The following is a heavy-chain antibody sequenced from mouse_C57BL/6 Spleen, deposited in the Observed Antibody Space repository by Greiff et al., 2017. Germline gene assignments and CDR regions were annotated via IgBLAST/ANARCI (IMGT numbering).Heavy chain of an antibody. Sequence: QVQLQQSGAELVKPGASVKISCKASGFAFSSYGMNWVQQRPGKGLEWIGQIYPGDGDTNYNGKFKGKATLTADKSSSTAYMQLKSLTSEDSAVYFCARLGTNYGDDWGQGTTLTVSS. D-gene: IGHD1-1*02. CDR3: ARLGTNYGDD. V-gene: IGHV1-80*01. CDR1: GFAFSSYG. J-gene: IGHJ2*01. CDR2: IYPGDGDT.